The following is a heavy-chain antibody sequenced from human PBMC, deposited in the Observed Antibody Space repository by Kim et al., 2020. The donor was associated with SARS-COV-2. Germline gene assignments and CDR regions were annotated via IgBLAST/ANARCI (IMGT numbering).Heavy chain of an antibody. D-gene: IGHD4-17*01. V-gene: IGHV3-23*05. CDR3: AKHEFSDYSACHS. Sequence: YHPDTVKGRFNISRDNSNTTLYLQLSSRRVEDTAVYYCAKHEFSDYSACHSWGQGALVTVSS. J-gene: IGHJ4*02.